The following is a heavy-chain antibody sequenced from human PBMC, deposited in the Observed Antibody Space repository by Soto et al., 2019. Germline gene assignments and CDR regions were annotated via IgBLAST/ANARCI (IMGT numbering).Heavy chain of an antibody. Sequence: GGSLRLSCAASGFTFNDYAMSWVRQAPGKGLEWVSVISGSGGSPYYADSVKGRFTISRDNSKNTLYLQMNSLRAEDTAVYYCAKDQQWLVATVDYWGQGTLVTVSS. CDR3: AKDQQWLVATVDY. V-gene: IGHV3-23*01. CDR1: GFTFNDYA. J-gene: IGHJ4*02. CDR2: ISGSGGSP. D-gene: IGHD6-19*01.